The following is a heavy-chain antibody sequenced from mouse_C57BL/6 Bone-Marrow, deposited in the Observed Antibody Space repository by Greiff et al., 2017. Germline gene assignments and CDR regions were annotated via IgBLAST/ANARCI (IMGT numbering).Heavy chain of an antibody. V-gene: IGHV1-26*01. Sequence: EVQLQQSGPELVKPGASVKISCKASGYTFTNYYMNWVKQSHGKSLEWIGDINPNNGGTSYNQKFKGKATLTVDKSSSTAYMELRSLTSEDSAVYYCARSYDDAGYYYAMDYWGQGTSVTVSS. CDR2: INPNNGGT. J-gene: IGHJ4*01. D-gene: IGHD2-12*01. CDR3: ARSYDDAGYYYAMDY. CDR1: GYTFTNYY.